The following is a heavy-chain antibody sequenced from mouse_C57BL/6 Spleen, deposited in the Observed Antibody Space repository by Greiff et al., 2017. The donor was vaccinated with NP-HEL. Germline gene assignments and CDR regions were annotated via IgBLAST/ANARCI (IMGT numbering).Heavy chain of an antibody. CDR2: ISSGGDYI. J-gene: IGHJ1*03. CDR3: TREGGYVPGRFDV. Sequence: DVMLVESGEGLVKPGGSLKLSCAASGFTFSSYAMSWVRQTPEKRLEWVAYISSGGDYIYYADTVKGRFTISRDNARNTLYLQMSSLKSEDTAMYYCTREGGYVPGRFDVWGTGTTVTVSS. CDR1: GFTFSSYA. D-gene: IGHD2-2*01. V-gene: IGHV5-9-1*02.